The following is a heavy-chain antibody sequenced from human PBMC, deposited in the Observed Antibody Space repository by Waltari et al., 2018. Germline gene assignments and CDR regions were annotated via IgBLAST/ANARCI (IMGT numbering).Heavy chain of an antibody. CDR3: ARSFQLLYFDF. CDR2: INAGTGTT. V-gene: IGHV1-3*01. Sequence: QVQLVQSGAEVKEPGASVRVSCKASGYPFPTSATHWVRQAPGQRLEWMGWINAGTGTTNFAQKFQNRLTISTDTSASTACMDLHSLRSEDTAVYYCARSFQLLYFDFWGQGSLVTVSS. J-gene: IGHJ4*02. D-gene: IGHD3-10*01. CDR1: GYPFPTSA.